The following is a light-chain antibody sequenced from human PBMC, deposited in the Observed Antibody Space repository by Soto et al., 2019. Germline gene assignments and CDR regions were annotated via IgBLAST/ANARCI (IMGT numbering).Light chain of an antibody. Sequence: IGITQSPGTLSLSPGERATLSRRASQSVSSTSLAWYQQKPGQAPRLLIYDASTRATGVPARFSGSGSGTDFTLTIRSLEPEDFAVYYCQQRSNWPTFGGGTKVDIK. CDR3: QQRSNWPT. CDR2: DAS. CDR1: QSVSSTS. J-gene: IGKJ4*01. V-gene: IGKV3D-20*02.